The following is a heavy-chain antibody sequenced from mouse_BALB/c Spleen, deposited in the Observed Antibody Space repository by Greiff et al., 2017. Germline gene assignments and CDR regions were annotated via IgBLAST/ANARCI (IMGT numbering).Heavy chain of an antibody. V-gene: IGHV3-8*02. CDR3: ASFYYGSQRGPMDY. CDR1: GDSITSGY. Sequence: EVQLQESGPSLVKPSQTLSLTCSVTGDSITSGYWNWIRKFPGNKLEYMGYISYSGSTYYNPSLKSRISITRDTSKNQYYLQLNSVTTEDTATYYCASFYYGSQRGPMDYWGQGTSVTVSS. CDR2: ISYSGST. D-gene: IGHD1-1*01. J-gene: IGHJ4*01.